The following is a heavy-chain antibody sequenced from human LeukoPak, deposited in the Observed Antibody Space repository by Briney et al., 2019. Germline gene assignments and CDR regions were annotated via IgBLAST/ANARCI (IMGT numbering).Heavy chain of an antibody. CDR2: IHHSGIN. CDR1: GGSISNSNW. V-gene: IGHV4-4*02. CDR3: ARGDSHYYDSSGYYLIHAFDI. J-gene: IGHJ3*02. Sequence: SETLSLTCAVSGGSISNSNWWSWVRQSPGKGLEWIRVIHHSGINNYNPSLKSRVTISVDKSKNQFSLKLSSVTAADTAVYYCARGDSHYYDSSGYYLIHAFDIWGQGTMVTVSS. D-gene: IGHD3-22*01.